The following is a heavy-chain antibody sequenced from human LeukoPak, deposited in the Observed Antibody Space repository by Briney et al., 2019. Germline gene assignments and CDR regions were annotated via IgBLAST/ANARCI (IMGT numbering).Heavy chain of an antibody. D-gene: IGHD6-6*01. CDR3: ARDVYSSSSWFDP. CDR1: GFIVSINY. V-gene: IGHV4-4*07. J-gene: IGHJ5*02. Sequence: GSLRLSCAASGFIVSINYMSWIRQPAGKGLEWIGRIYTSGSTNYNPSLKSRVTMSVDTSKNQFSLKLSSVTAADTAVYYCARDVYSSSSWFDPWGQGTLVTVSS. CDR2: IYTSGST.